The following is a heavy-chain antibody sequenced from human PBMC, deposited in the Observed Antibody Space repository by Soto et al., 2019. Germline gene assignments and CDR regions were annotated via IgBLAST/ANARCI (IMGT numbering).Heavy chain of an antibody. CDR2: LSPAVFNT. Sequence: EVQLLESGGGLVQPGGSLSLSCAASGFTFSSYAMSWVRQAAGKGLEWVSALSPAVFNTYYADAVKGRFTITRDNTNNTLYLSVNSLRAEDTAVYYCAKAGSFTMFGVPLISYYYYGLAVWGQGTTVTVSS. CDR3: AKAGSFTMFGVPLISYYYYGLAV. J-gene: IGHJ6*02. V-gene: IGHV3-23*01. D-gene: IGHD3-3*01. CDR1: GFTFSSYA.